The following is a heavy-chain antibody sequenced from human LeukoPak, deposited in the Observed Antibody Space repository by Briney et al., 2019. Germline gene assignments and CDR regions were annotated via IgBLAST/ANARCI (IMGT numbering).Heavy chain of an antibody. D-gene: IGHD3-16*01. CDR2: IWYDGSNK. Sequence: GRSLRLSCAASGFTFSSYGMHWVRQAPGKGLEWVAVIWYDGSNKYYADSVKGRFTISRDNSKNTLYLQMNSLRAEDTAVYYCAREAVLEVYFDYWGQGTLATVSS. V-gene: IGHV3-33*01. J-gene: IGHJ4*02. CDR3: AREAVLEVYFDY. CDR1: GFTFSSYG.